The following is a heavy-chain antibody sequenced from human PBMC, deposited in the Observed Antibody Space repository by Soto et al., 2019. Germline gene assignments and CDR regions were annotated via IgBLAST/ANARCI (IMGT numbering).Heavy chain of an antibody. CDR2: ISFDGINK. Sequence: VQLVESGGGVVPPGKSLRLSCAASGFTFRNYGMNWVRQAPGKGLEWVADISFDGINKYYADSVKGRFTISRDSSKNTLYLQMNSLRAEDTAMYYCARYGGDYGDYVLDYWGQGTRVTVSS. V-gene: IGHV3-33*01. J-gene: IGHJ4*02. D-gene: IGHD4-17*01. CDR1: GFTFRNYG. CDR3: ARYGGDYGDYVLDY.